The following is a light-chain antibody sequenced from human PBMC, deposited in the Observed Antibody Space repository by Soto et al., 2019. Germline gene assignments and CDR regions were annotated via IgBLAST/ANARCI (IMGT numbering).Light chain of an antibody. CDR1: QPITAY. Sequence: DIQMTQSPSSLSASVGDRVTITCRASQPITAYLNWYRQKPGKAPELLIFAASSLQSGVPSRFSSSGSGTEFTLTISSLQPEDFATYYCQQSHSIPITFGQGTRLEIK. CDR2: AAS. CDR3: QQSHSIPIT. J-gene: IGKJ5*01. V-gene: IGKV1-39*01.